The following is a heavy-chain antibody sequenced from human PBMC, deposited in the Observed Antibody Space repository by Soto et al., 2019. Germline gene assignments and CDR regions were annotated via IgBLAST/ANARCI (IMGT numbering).Heavy chain of an antibody. CDR2: IVPIFGTT. Sequence: QVRLVQSGAEVKKPGSSVKVSCKVSGGTFSNYAIDWVRLAPGHGLEWMGGIVPIFGTTYYTQKFQGRATSIADDTTSTADVEMSSLRSEDTAIYYCARVEAVAGLYNYHGLDVWGQGTAVTVSS. CDR1: GGTFSNYA. J-gene: IGHJ6*02. CDR3: ARVEAVAGLYNYHGLDV. V-gene: IGHV1-69*12. D-gene: IGHD6-19*01.